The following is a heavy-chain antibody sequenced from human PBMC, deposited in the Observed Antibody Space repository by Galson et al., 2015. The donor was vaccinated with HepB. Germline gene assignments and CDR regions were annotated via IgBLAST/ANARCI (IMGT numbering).Heavy chain of an antibody. V-gene: IGHV3-21*01. CDR1: GFTFSSYS. CDR3: ARDRGYCSSTSCHHYYYYGMDV. CDR2: ISSSSSYI. J-gene: IGHJ6*02. D-gene: IGHD2-2*01. Sequence: SLRLSCAASGFTFSSYSMNWVRQAPGKGLEWVSSISSSSSYIYYADSVKGRFTISRDNAKNSLYLQMNSLRAEDTAVYYCARDRGYCSSTSCHHYYYYGMDVWGQGTTVTVSS.